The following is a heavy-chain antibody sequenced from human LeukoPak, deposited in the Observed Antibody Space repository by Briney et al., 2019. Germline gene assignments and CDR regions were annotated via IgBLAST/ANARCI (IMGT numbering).Heavy chain of an antibody. CDR2: ISGAGRYI. V-gene: IGHV3-21*01. D-gene: IGHD3-22*01. CDR1: GYTFGRHS. Sequence: PGGSLRLSCAASGYTFGRHSLNWVRQAPGKGLEWVSSISGAGRYIFYADSVKGRFTISRGNAKNSVYLQMNSLRAEDAAVYYCARDEADYYDSSGFFFDAFDIWGQGTGVTVSS. J-gene: IGHJ3*02. CDR3: ARDEADYYDSSGFFFDAFDI.